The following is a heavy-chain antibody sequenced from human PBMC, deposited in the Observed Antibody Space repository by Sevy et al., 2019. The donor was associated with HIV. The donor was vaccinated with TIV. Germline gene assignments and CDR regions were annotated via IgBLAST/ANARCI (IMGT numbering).Heavy chain of an antibody. Sequence: ASVKVSCKASGYTFSRYGISWVRQAPGQGLEWMGWISDYNGYTNYAHKFQGRVTMSTETPTRTAYMELRSLRSDDTAVYFCAREGYYYRSGTYRPPNYYRMDVWGQGTAVTVSS. D-gene: IGHD3-10*01. CDR3: AREGYYYRSGTYRPPNYYRMDV. J-gene: IGHJ6*02. CDR1: GYTFSRYG. CDR2: ISDYNGYT. V-gene: IGHV1-18*01.